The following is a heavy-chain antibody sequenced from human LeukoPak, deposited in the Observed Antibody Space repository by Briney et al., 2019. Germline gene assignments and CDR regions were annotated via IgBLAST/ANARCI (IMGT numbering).Heavy chain of an antibody. V-gene: IGHV3-48*03. CDR3: ARGLYGDYFRYYYYYMDV. Sequence: GGSLRLSCAASGFTFSSYEMNWVRQAPGKGLEWVSYISSSGSTIYYADSVKGRFTISRDNAKNSLYLQMNSLRAEDTAVYYCARGLYGDYFRYYYYYMDVWGKGTTVTVSS. D-gene: IGHD4-17*01. CDR1: GFTFSSYE. J-gene: IGHJ6*03. CDR2: ISSSGSTI.